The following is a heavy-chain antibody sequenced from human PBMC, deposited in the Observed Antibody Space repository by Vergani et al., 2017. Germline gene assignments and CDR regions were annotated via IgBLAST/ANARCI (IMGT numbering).Heavy chain of an antibody. D-gene: IGHD4-11*01. CDR2: IDHTGRP. V-gene: IGHV4-34*01. Sequence: QVQLQQWGGGLLKPSETLSLTCVVNGGSFTSYHWTWIRQSPGEGLEWVGDIDHTGRPDYNPSLKSRLTMSVDMSRNQFSLTLNSVTATDTAIYFCARVNTETNCHLYYYYYMDVWGQGTAVTVS. J-gene: IGHJ6*03. CDR1: GGSFTSYH. CDR3: ARVNTETNCHLYYYYYMDV.